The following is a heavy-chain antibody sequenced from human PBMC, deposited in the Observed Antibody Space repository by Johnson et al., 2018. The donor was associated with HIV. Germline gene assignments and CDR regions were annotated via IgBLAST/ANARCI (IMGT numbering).Heavy chain of an antibody. J-gene: IGHJ3*02. CDR1: GFIFENFG. D-gene: IGHD4-17*01. CDR3: ATLTVRSRAFDI. CDR2: INWNGDTK. Sequence: VQLVESGGGLVQPGGSLRLSCIGTGFIFENFGMSWVRQGPGKGREWISGINWNGDTKTYADSVKGRFTVSRDNATTSLYLQLNGLRAEDTALYYCATLTVRSRAFDIWGQGTLVTVSS. V-gene: IGHV3-20*04.